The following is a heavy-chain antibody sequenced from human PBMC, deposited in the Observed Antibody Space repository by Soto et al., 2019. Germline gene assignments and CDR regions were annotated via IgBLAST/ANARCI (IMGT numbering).Heavy chain of an antibody. V-gene: IGHV1-69*01. D-gene: IGHD1-26*01. CDR2: IIPIFGTA. Sequence: QVQLVQSGAEVKKPGSSVKVSCKASGGTFSSYAISWVRQAPGQGIEWMGGIIPIFGTANYAQKFQGRVTITADESTSTAYRELSSLSSEDTAVYYCARGKEWELLGGFDYWGQGTLVTVSS. J-gene: IGHJ4*02. CDR1: GGTFSSYA. CDR3: ARGKEWELLGGFDY.